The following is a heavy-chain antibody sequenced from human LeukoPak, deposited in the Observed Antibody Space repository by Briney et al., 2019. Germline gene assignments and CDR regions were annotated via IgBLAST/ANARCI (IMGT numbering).Heavy chain of an antibody. CDR2: ISGTGENT. D-gene: IGHD4-11*01. CDR3: AKDGHRFWTTVTHSDY. V-gene: IGHV3-23*01. CDR1: GFSFSSYA. J-gene: IGHJ4*02. Sequence: GGSLRLSCAASGFSFSSYAMTWVRQAPGKGLERVSSISGTGENTYYSDYVKGRFTVSRDSSQDTLFPQMNSLEAKDTAVYYCAKDGHRFWTTVTHSDYWGQGTLVTVSS.